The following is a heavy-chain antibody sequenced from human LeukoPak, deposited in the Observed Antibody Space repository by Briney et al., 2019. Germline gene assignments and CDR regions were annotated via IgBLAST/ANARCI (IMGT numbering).Heavy chain of an antibody. D-gene: IGHD5-12*01. V-gene: IGHV4-39*07. CDR2: IYYSGST. CDR3: ARGGLIRATKLIWGSGAFDI. Sequence: SETLSLTCTVSGGSISSSSYYWGWIRQPPGKGLEWIGSIYYSGSTYYNPSLKSRVTISVDTSKNQFSLKLSSVTAADTAVYYCARGGLIRATKLIWGSGAFDIWGQGTMVTVSS. CDR1: GGSISSSSYY. J-gene: IGHJ3*02.